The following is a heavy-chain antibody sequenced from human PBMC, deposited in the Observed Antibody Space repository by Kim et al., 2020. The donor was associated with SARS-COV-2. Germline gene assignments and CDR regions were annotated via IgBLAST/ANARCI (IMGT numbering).Heavy chain of an antibody. CDR3: AREGKASSGSFDY. V-gene: IGHV3-66*01. Sequence: ADSGKGRITIYRDNSKNTLYLQMNSLRAEDTAVYYWAREGKASSGSFDYWGQGTLVTVSA. D-gene: IGHD6-19*01. J-gene: IGHJ4*02.